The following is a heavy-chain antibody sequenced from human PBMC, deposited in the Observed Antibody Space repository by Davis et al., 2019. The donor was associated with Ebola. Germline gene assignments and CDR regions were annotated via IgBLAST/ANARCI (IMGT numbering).Heavy chain of an antibody. CDR1: GYTFTGYY. CDR2: ISAYNGNT. J-gene: IGHJ4*02. D-gene: IGHD1-26*01. CDR3: ARDRRGAGPSFDY. Sequence: ASVKVSCKASGYTFTGYYMHWVRQAPGQGLEWMGWISAYNGNTNYAQKLQGRVTMTTDTSTSTAYMELRSLRSDDTAVYFCARDRRGAGPSFDYWGQGTLVTVSS. V-gene: IGHV1-18*04.